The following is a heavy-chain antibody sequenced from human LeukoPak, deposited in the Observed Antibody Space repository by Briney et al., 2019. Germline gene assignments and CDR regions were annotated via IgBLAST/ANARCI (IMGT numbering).Heavy chain of an antibody. D-gene: IGHD4-11*01. Sequence: SDTLSLTCTVSGDSVSDYPWSWIRQPAGKGLEWIGRIYSNGNTNYNPSLKSRVTVSVDTSENQLSLTLTSVTAADTAVYYCASYSNYYFEYWGQGTLVTVSS. CDR3: ASYSNYYFEY. CDR2: IYSNGNT. CDR1: GDSVSDYP. V-gene: IGHV4-4*07. J-gene: IGHJ4*02.